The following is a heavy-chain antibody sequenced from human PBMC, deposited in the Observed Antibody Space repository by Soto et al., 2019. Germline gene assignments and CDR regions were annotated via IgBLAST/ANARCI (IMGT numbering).Heavy chain of an antibody. Sequence: GGSLRLSCAASGFMFNNDAMSWVRQAPGKGLEWVSTVSVSGGTTYYADSLKGRFTIPRDNSKKTVYLQMNRLRADDTAIYYCAKGLYYYDSSGYRLFDYWGQGTLVTVSS. J-gene: IGHJ4*02. D-gene: IGHD3-22*01. V-gene: IGHV3-23*01. CDR3: AKGLYYYDSSGYRLFDY. CDR1: GFMFNNDA. CDR2: VSVSGGTT.